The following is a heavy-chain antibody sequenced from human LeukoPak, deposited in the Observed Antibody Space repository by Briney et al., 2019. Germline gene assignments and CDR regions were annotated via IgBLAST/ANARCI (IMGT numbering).Heavy chain of an antibody. CDR2: IYYGGST. D-gene: IGHD1-14*01. V-gene: IGHV4-59*01. CDR1: GGSFSGYY. CDR3: ARALTGGDFDY. J-gene: IGHJ4*02. Sequence: SETLSLTCAVYGGSFSGYYWSWIRQPPGKGLEWIGYIYYGGSTNYNPSLKSRVTISVDTSKNQFSLKLSSVTAADTAVYYCARALTGGDFDYWGQGTLVTVSS.